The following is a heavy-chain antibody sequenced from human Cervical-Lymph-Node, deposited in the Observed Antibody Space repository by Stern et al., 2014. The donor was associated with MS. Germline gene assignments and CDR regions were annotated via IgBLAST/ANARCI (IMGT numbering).Heavy chain of an antibody. V-gene: IGHV4-31*03. J-gene: IGHJ4*02. CDR2: INYSGNT. Sequence: QLQLQESGPGLVKPSQTLSLTCTVSGGSISSGGYFWSWIRQHPGKGLEWIGYINYSGNTYHNPSLKSRVSISVDTSKNQFSLKLSSVTAADTAVYYCARERGYSGFDDWGQGTAVTVSS. D-gene: IGHD5-12*01. CDR1: GGSISSGGYF. CDR3: ARERGYSGFDD.